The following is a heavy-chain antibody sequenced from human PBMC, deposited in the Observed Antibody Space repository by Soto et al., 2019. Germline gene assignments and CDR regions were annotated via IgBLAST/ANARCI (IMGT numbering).Heavy chain of an antibody. CDR1: GFTVSSNY. CDR3: ARGQWACAATPIDY. D-gene: IGHD2-15*01. V-gene: IGHV3-53*01. Sequence: EVQLVESGGGLIQPGGSLRLSRAASGFTVSSNYMSWVRQAPGKGLELVSVIYSGGSTYYADSVKGRFTISRDNSKNTVYLQMNSLRSEDTAVYYCARGQWACAATPIDYWGQGTLVTVSS. J-gene: IGHJ4*02. CDR2: IYSGGST.